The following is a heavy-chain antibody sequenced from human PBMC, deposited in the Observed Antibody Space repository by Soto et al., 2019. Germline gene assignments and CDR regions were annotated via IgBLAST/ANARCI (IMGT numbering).Heavy chain of an antibody. D-gene: IGHD3-22*01. J-gene: IGHJ5*02. Sequence: SETLCLTCTVAGGSISSIDDYWGWIRQTPGKGLEWIGNIYYSGSASYNPSLKSRVTISIDTSKNQFSLKLSSVTAADTAVYYCASVYGSGYYPWFDPWGQRTLVTVSS. CDR3: ASVYGSGYYPWFDP. CDR1: GGSISSIDDY. V-gene: IGHV4-39*07. CDR2: IYYSGSA.